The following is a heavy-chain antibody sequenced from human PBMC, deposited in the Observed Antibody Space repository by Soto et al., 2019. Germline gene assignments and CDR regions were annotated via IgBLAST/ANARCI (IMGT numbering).Heavy chain of an antibody. Sequence: QVQLHESGPGLVKPSETLSLTCTVSGGSITNYYCSWFRQPPGKGLEWIGYIQYNGYSAYNLSLKRRVTMSMDTSKTQFSLMLESVTATDTAVYYCATHGFGSLHGLVDVWGQGTTVIVSS. CDR2: IQYNGYS. CDR3: ATHGFGSLHGLVDV. V-gene: IGHV4-59*08. D-gene: IGHD3-10*01. CDR1: GGSITNYY. J-gene: IGHJ6*02.